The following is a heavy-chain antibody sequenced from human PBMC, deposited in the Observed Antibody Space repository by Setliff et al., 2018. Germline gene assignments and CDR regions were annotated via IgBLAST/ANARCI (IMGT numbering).Heavy chain of an antibody. CDR2: ISWDGGST. D-gene: IGHD3-22*01. CDR3: AKDLHPGGSGYYYYGMDV. J-gene: IGHJ6*02. V-gene: IGHV3-43D*04. Sequence: GESLKISCAASGFTFDDYAMHWVRQAPGKGLEWVSLISWDGGSTYYADSVKGRFTISRDNSKNSLYLQMNSLRAEDTALYYCAKDLHPGGSGYYYYGMDVWGQGTTVTVSS. CDR1: GFTFDDYA.